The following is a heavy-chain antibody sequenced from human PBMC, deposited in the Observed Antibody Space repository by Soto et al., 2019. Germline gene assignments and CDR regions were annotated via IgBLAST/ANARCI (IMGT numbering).Heavy chain of an antibody. Sequence: GGSLRLSCAASGFTFSDYYMSWIRQAPGKGLEWVSNISGSGSTIYYADSVKGRFTISRDNAKNSLYLQMNSLRAEDTAVYYCARDRWNYTPFDYWGQGTLVTVSS. CDR1: GFTFSDYY. CDR3: ARDRWNYTPFDY. D-gene: IGHD1-7*01. CDR2: ISGSGSTI. J-gene: IGHJ4*02. V-gene: IGHV3-11*01.